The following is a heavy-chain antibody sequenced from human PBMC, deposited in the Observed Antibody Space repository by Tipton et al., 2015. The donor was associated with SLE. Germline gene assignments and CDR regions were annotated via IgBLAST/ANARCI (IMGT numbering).Heavy chain of an antibody. CDR1: GGSISSYY. Sequence: TLSLTCTASGGSISSYYWSWIRQPPGKGLEWIGYIYYSGSTNYNPSLKSRVTISVDTSKNQFSLKLSSVTAADTAVYYCARLARRGYGGDFDYWGQGTLVTVSS. V-gene: IGHV4-59*08. D-gene: IGHD3-16*01. J-gene: IGHJ4*02. CDR2: IYYSGST. CDR3: ARLARRGYGGDFDY.